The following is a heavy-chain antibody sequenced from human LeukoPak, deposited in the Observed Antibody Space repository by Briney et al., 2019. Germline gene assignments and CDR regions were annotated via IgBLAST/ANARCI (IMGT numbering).Heavy chain of an antibody. CDR1: GYTFSGYY. D-gene: IGHD6-19*01. Sequence: ASVKVSCKASGYTFSGYYLHWVRQAPGQGLEWMGWINPNNGGTNYTQKFQGRVTMTRDTSIRTAYVELSRLRSDDTAVYYCARDDMAVPGIGFDYWGQGTLVTVSS. J-gene: IGHJ4*02. CDR3: ARDDMAVPGIGFDY. CDR2: INPNNGGT. V-gene: IGHV1-2*02.